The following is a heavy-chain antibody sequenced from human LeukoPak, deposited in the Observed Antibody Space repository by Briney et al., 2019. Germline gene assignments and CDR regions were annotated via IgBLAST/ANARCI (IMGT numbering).Heavy chain of an antibody. D-gene: IGHD1-26*01. CDR2: INTYNSNT. CDR1: VYTFNSYG. V-gene: IGHV1-18*01. J-gene: IGHJ4*02. Sequence: GASVKVSSKASVYTFNSYGITWVRQAPGQGLEWMGWINTYNSNTNYAQKLQGRVTMTRDPFTSTVYMELRSLRSDDTAVYYCARGWENDYWGQGSLVTVSS. CDR3: ARGWENDY.